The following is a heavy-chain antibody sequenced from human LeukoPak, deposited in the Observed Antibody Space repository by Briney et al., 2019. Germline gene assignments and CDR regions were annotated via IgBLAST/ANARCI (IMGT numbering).Heavy chain of an antibody. CDR2: VHLDGRT. V-gene: IGHV4-4*02. CDR3: AREGGFYRPLDY. D-gene: IGHD3-3*01. CDR1: GGSISTTNW. J-gene: IGHJ4*02. Sequence: SETLSLTCGVSGGSISTTNWWTWVRQPPGKGLEWIGEVHLDGRTNYNPSLEGRLTMSVDLSENHISLKLTSVTAADTAVYYCAREGGFYRPLDYSGQGTLVTVSP.